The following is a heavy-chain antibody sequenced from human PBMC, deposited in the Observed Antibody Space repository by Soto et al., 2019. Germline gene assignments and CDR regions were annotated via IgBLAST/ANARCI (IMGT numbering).Heavy chain of an antibody. V-gene: IGHV3-30*18. Sequence: QVQLVESGGGVVQPGRSLRLSCAASGFTFSSYGMHWVRQAPGKGLEWVAVISYDGSNKYYADSVKGRFTISRDNSKNTLYLQMNSLRAEDTAVYYCAKGQLGASDSFDPWGQGTLVTVSA. CDR1: GFTFSSYG. D-gene: IGHD3-16*01. CDR2: ISYDGSNK. CDR3: AKGQLGASDSFDP. J-gene: IGHJ5*02.